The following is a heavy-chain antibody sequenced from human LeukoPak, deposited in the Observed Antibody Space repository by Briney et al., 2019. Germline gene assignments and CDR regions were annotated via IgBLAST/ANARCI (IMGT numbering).Heavy chain of an antibody. CDR2: IIPIFGTA. CDR3: AWGSTVTIPRFDP. CDR1: GGTFSSYA. D-gene: IGHD4-17*01. Sequence: ASVKVSCKASGGTFSSYAISWVRQALGQGLEWMGGIIPIFGTANYAQKFQGRVTITADESTSTAYMELSSLRSEDTAVYYCAWGSTVTIPRFDPWGQGTLVTVSS. V-gene: IGHV1-69*13. J-gene: IGHJ5*02.